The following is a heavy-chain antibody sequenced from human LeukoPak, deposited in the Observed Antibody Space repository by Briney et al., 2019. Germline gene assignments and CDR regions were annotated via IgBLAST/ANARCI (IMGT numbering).Heavy chain of an antibody. CDR3: ARHVSTSSCGADCYSGGMDV. Sequence: SETLSLTCTVSGGSISRSNYYWGWIRQPPGKGLEWIGSIYYTGSTYYYPSLKSRVTISVDTSKNQFSLKLCSVTAADTAVYYCARHVSTSSCGADCYSGGMDVWGQGTTVTVSS. CDR2: IYYTGST. D-gene: IGHD2-21*02. V-gene: IGHV4-39*01. J-gene: IGHJ6*02. CDR1: GGSISRSNYY.